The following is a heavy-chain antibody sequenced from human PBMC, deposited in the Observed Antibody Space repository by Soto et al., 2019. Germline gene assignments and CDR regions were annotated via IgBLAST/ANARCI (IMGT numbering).Heavy chain of an antibody. CDR3: ARDLCSSTSCYPHGMDV. J-gene: IGHJ6*02. Sequence: PSETLSLTCTVSGGSISSGGYYWSWIRQHPGKGLEWIGYIYYSGITYYNPSLKSRVTISVDTSKNQFSLKLSSVTAADTAVYYCARDLCSSTSCYPHGMDVWGQGTTVTVSS. CDR1: GGSISSGGYY. CDR2: IYYSGIT. D-gene: IGHD2-2*01. V-gene: IGHV4-31*03.